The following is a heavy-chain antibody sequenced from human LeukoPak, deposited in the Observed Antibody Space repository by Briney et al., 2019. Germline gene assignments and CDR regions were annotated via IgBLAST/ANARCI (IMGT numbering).Heavy chain of an antibody. CDR3: ARGGYSFDY. V-gene: IGHV4-31*03. Sequence: SETLSLTCTVSVRSISSGGNYWSWIRQHPGKGLEWIGYIYYSGSTYYNPSLKSRVTISVDTSKNQFSLKLSSVTAADTAVYYCARGGYSFDYWGQGTLVTVSS. D-gene: IGHD5-18*01. CDR1: VRSISSGGNY. CDR2: IYYSGST. J-gene: IGHJ4*02.